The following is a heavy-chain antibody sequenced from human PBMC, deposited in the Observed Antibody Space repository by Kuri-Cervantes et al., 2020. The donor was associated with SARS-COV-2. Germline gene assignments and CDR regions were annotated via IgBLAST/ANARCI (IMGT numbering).Heavy chain of an antibody. CDR2: IYYSGST. CDR1: GGSISSGDYY. J-gene: IGHJ5*02. V-gene: IGHV4-30-4*08. CDR3: ARDLITIFGVVKYNWFDP. D-gene: IGHD3-3*01. Sequence: SETLSLTCTVSGGSISSGDYYWSWIRQPPGKGLEWIGYIYYSGSTYYNPSLKSRVTMSVDTSKNQFSLKLSSLTAADTAVYYCARDLITIFGVVKYNWFDPWGQGTLVTVSS.